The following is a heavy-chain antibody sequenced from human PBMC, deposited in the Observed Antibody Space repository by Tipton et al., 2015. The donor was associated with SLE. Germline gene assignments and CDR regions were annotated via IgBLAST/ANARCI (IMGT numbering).Heavy chain of an antibody. Sequence: QLVQSGPEVKKPGSSVKVSCKASGGTFSSYAISWVRQAPGQGLEWMGRIIPIFGTSNYAQKFQGRVTITADESTTTAYMELSSLRSEDTAVYYCARGRGYDILTDYFDYWGQGTLVTVSS. CDR3: ARGRGYDILTDYFDY. CDR1: GGTFSSYA. CDR2: IIPIFGTS. J-gene: IGHJ4*02. D-gene: IGHD3-9*01. V-gene: IGHV1-69*18.